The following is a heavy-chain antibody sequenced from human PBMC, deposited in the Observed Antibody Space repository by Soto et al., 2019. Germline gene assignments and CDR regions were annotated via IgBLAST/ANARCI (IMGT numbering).Heavy chain of an antibody. CDR3: ARDPYYDILTGYYDY. CDR1: GYTFTSYY. CDR2: INPSGGST. D-gene: IGHD3-9*01. J-gene: IGHJ4*02. Sequence: QVQLVQSGAEVKKPGASVKVSCKASGYTFTSYYMHWVRQAPGQGLEWMGIINPSGGSTSYAQKCQGRVTMTRDTSTSTVYMELSSLRSEDTAVYYCARDPYYDILTGYYDYWGQGTLVTVSS. V-gene: IGHV1-46*01.